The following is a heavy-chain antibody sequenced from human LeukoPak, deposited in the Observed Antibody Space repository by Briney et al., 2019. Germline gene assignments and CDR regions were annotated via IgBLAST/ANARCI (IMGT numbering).Heavy chain of an antibody. CDR1: GGSFSGYY. V-gene: IGHV4-34*01. D-gene: IGHD3-10*01. CDR2: INHSGST. J-gene: IGHJ4*02. CDR3: ASHLVLLWFGELWGPFDY. Sequence: SETLSLACAVYGGSFSGYYWSWIRQPPGKGLEWIGEINHSGSTNYNPSLKSRVTISVDTSKNQFSLKLSSVTAADTAVYYCASHLVLLWFGELWGPFDYWGQGTLVTVSS.